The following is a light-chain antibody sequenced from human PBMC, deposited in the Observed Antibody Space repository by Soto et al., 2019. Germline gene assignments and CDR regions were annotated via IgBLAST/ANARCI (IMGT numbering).Light chain of an antibody. J-gene: IGKJ5*01. CDR1: QSVSNSY. CDR2: GAS. CDR3: QQYGSSRT. V-gene: IGKV3-20*01. Sequence: EIVLTQSPGTLSLSPGETATLSCRASQSVSNSYLAWYQQKPGQAPRLLIYGASSRATGIPDRFSGSGSGTDFTLTISRLEPEDFAVYYCQQYGSSRTFGQGTRLEIK.